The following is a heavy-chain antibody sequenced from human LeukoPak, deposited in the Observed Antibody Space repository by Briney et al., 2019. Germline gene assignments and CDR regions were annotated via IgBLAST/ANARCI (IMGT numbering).Heavy chain of an antibody. CDR1: GFTFSSYV. Sequence: GGSLRLSCAASGFTFSSYVMSWVRQAPGKGLEWVSAISGSGGSTYYADSVKGRFTISRDNSKNTLYLQMNSLRAEDTAVYYCAKDYPPLIAVADVAFDYWGQGTLVTVSS. CDR2: ISGSGGST. D-gene: IGHD6-19*01. J-gene: IGHJ4*02. CDR3: AKDYPPLIAVADVAFDY. V-gene: IGHV3-23*01.